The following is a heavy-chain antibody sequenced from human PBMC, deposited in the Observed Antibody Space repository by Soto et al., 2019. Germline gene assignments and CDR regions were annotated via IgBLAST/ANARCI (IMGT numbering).Heavy chain of an antibody. CDR3: ARTTSDSGSFYNSFDP. CDR1: GYVFTSHY. Sequence: QVQLVQSGAEVKRPGASVKVSCKASGYVFTSHYINWVRQASGQGLEWMGWMNPNTGNTGSTQKFQGRISLTRNTSTGTAYMELSSLRPDDTALYYCARTTSDSGSFYNSFDPWGQGTLVTVSS. CDR2: MNPNTGNT. V-gene: IGHV1-8*02. J-gene: IGHJ5*02. D-gene: IGHD3-10*01.